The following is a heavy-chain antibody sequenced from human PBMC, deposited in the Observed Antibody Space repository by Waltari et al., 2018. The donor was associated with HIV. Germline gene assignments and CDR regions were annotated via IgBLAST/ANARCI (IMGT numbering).Heavy chain of an antibody. V-gene: IGHV1-69*04. CDR3: ARRGLRLGELSPRDAFDI. J-gene: IGHJ3*02. Sequence: QVQLVQSGAEVKKPGSSVKVSCKASGGTFSSYAISWVRQAPGQGLEWMGRIIPILGIANYAQKFQDRVTITADKSTSTAYMELSSLRSEDTAVYYCARRGLRLGELSPRDAFDIWGQGTMVTVSS. CDR2: IIPILGIA. CDR1: GGTFSSYA. D-gene: IGHD3-16*02.